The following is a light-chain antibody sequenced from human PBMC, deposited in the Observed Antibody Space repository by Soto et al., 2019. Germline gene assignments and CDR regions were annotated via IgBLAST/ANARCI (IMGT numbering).Light chain of an antibody. J-gene: IGKJ4*01. CDR3: EYYGTSIT. V-gene: IGKV3-20*01. Sequence: EIVLTQSPGTLSLSPGERVTLSCRASQSFSNNHLAWYQQKPGQAPRLLIHGTSNRATGIPDRFSGSGSGTDFTLTFSRLEPEDFAVYYCEYYGTSITFGGGTKVEIK. CDR1: QSFSNNH. CDR2: GTS.